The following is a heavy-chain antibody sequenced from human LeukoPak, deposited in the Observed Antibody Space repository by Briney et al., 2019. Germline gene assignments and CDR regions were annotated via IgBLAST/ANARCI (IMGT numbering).Heavy chain of an antibody. CDR3: ARGGSGTYYHY. J-gene: IGHJ4*02. V-gene: IGHV4-59*01. CDR2: IYYSGST. CDR1: GGSISSYS. D-gene: IGHD1-26*01. Sequence: SETLSLTCSVSGGSISSYSWSWIRQPPGKGLEWIGYIYYSGSTNYNPSLKRRVTQSVDTSKNQFSLKLSSVTAVDTAVYYCARGGSGTYYHYWGQGTLVTVSS.